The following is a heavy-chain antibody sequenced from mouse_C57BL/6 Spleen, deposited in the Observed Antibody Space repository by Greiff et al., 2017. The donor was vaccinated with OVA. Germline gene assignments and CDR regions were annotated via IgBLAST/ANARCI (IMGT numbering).Heavy chain of an antibody. CDR1: GFTFSSYG. CDR3: APGMDY. D-gene: IGHD4-1*01. V-gene: IGHV5-6*01. J-gene: IGHJ4*01. CDR2: ISSGGSYT. Sequence: EVQVVESGGDLVKPGGSLKLSCAASGFTFSSYGMSWVRQTPDKRLEWVATISSGGSYTYYPDSVKGRFTISRDNAKNTLYLQMSSLKSEDTAMYYCAPGMDYWGQGTSVTVSS.